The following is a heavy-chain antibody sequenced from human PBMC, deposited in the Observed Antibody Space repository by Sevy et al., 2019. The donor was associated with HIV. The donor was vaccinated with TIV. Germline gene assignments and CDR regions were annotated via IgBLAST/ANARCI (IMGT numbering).Heavy chain of an antibody. CDR2: INHSGST. J-gene: IGHJ6*02. Sequence: SETLSLTCAVYGGSFSGYYWSWIRQPPGKGLEWIGEINHSGSTNYNPSLKSRVTISVDTSKNQFSPKLSSVTAADTAVYYCASRGGGGDGDEYYYYYYGMDVWGQGTTVTVSS. CDR1: GGSFSGYY. CDR3: ASRGGGGDGDEYYYYYYGMDV. V-gene: IGHV4-34*01. D-gene: IGHD2-21*01.